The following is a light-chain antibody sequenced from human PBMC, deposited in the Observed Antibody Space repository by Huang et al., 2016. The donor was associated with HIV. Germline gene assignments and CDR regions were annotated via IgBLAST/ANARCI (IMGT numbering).Light chain of an antibody. CDR1: QSVGTK. CDR2: DAS. CDR3: QQYNNWPPLT. J-gene: IGKJ4*01. Sequence: EIVMTQAPATLSVSPGERATLSCRASQSVGTKLAWYRHTPGQAPRLLIYDASTRATGTPARFTGSGSGTEFTLTISSLQSEDFVVYFCQQYNNWPPLTFGGGTKVEIK. V-gene: IGKV3-15*01.